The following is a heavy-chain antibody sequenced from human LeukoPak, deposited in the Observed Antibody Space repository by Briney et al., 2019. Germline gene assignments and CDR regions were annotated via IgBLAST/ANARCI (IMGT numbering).Heavy chain of an antibody. CDR1: GFTFSSYS. J-gene: IGHJ4*02. V-gene: IGHV3-21*01. Sequence: GGSLRLSCAASGFTFSSYSMNWVRQAPGKGLEWISSISSSSSYIYYADSVKGRFTISRDNSNNALYLQMNSLRAEDTAVYYCARIPLGGQTVGYWGQGTLVTVSS. CDR2: ISSSSSYI. D-gene: IGHD3-16*01. CDR3: ARIPLGGQTVGY.